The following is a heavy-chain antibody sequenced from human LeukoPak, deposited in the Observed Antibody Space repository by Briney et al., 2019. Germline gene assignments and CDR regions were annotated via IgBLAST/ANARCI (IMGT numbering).Heavy chain of an antibody. D-gene: IGHD2-2*01. J-gene: IGHJ6*03. CDR3: AKAQPVDIVVVPAPPDYYYYYMDV. CDR1: GFTFSSYA. V-gene: IGHV3-23*01. CDR2: ISGSGGST. Sequence: HPGGSLRLSCAASGFTFSSYAMSWVRQAPGKGLEWVSAISGSGGSTYYADSVKGRFTISRDNSKNTLYLQMNSLRAEDTAVYYCAKAQPVDIVVVPAPPDYYYYYMDVWGKGTTVTVSS.